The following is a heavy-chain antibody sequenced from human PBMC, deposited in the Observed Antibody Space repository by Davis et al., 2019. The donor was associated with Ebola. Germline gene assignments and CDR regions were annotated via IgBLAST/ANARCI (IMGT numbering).Heavy chain of an antibody. Sequence: PGGSLRLSCAASGFTFSGSAMHWVRQASGKGLEWVGRIRSKANSYATAYAASVKGRFTISRDDSKNTAYLQMNSLKTEDTAVYYCAKGRYIVVVPAAMLGAGMDVWGQGTTVTVSS. CDR1: GFTFSGSA. CDR2: IRSKANSYAT. V-gene: IGHV3-73*01. CDR3: AKGRYIVVVPAAMLGAGMDV. D-gene: IGHD2-2*01. J-gene: IGHJ6*02.